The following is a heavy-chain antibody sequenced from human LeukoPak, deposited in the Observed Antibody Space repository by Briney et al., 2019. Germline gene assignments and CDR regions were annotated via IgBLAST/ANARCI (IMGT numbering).Heavy chain of an antibody. CDR1: GFTFDHFG. J-gene: IGHJ6*03. V-gene: IGHV3-20*04. D-gene: IGHD3-3*01. CDR2: INWNGGNT. CDR3: AKDRVRFLSYYMDV. Sequence: GGSLRLSCAASGFTFDHFGMTWVRQAPGKGLEWVSSINWNGGNTNYADSVEGRFTISRDNSKNTLYLQMNSLRAEDTAVYYCAKDRVRFLSYYMDVWGKGTTVTVSS.